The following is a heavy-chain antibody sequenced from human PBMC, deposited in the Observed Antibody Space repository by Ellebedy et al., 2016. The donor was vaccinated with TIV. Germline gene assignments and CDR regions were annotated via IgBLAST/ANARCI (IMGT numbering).Heavy chain of an antibody. Sequence: GGSLRLXCAASGFTFSNAWMSWVRQAPGKGLEWVSFISTSSSTIFYADSVKGRFTISRDNAKNSLYLQMNSLRAEDTAMYYCARNDAFDVWGPGTMVTVSS. V-gene: IGHV3-48*01. CDR3: ARNDAFDV. CDR1: GFTFSNAW. CDR2: ISTSSSTI. J-gene: IGHJ3*01.